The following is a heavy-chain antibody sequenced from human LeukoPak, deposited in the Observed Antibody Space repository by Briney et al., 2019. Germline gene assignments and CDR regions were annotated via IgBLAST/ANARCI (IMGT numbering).Heavy chain of an antibody. CDR2: INPNSGGT. D-gene: IGHD3-3*01. CDR3: ARSGDFWSGYYFDY. J-gene: IGHJ4*02. CDR1: GYTFTGYY. V-gene: IGHV1-2*02. Sequence: ASVKVSCKASGYTFTGYYMHWVRQAPGQGLEWMGWINPNSGGTNYAQKFQGRVTMTRDTSISTAYMELSRLRSDDTAVYYCARSGDFWSGYYFDYWGQGTLVTVSS.